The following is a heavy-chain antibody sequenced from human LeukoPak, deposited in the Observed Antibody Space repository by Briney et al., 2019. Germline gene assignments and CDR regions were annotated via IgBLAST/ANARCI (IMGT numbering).Heavy chain of an antibody. Sequence: GGSLRLSCAASGFTFSSYAMSWVRQAPRKGLEWVSGISGSGGSTGYADSVKGRFTISRDNAKNSLYLQMNSLRAEDTALYYCARGQLAARNYYYYMDVWGKGTTVTVSS. CDR3: ARGQLAARNYYYYMDV. V-gene: IGHV3-20*04. J-gene: IGHJ6*03. CDR2: ISGSGGST. D-gene: IGHD6-6*01. CDR1: GFTFSSYA.